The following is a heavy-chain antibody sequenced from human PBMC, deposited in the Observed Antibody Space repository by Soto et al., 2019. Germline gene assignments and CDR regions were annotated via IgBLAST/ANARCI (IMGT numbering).Heavy chain of an antibody. D-gene: IGHD5-12*01. Sequence: QVQLVQSGAEVKKPGSSVKVSCKASGGTFSSSAISWVRQAPGQGLEWMGGIMPVFRTPDYAQQFQGRVTITAEEATSTAYMELSSLTSEDTAVYSCARDKDRLQLGGNYYYIMDVWGQGTTVTVSS. V-gene: IGHV1-69*12. CDR1: GGTFSSSA. CDR2: IMPVFRTP. CDR3: ARDKDRLQLGGNYYYIMDV. J-gene: IGHJ6*02.